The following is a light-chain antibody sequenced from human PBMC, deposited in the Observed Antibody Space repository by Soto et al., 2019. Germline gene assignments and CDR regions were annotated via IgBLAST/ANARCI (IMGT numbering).Light chain of an antibody. CDR1: QGISNH. CDR2: GAS. Sequence: DIQMTQSPSSLSASVGDRVTITCRASQGISNHLAWYQQKPGKVPRLPIYGASTLQSGVPSRFSGSGSGTDFTLTISSLQPEDFAVYYCQQRSNWPWVTFGQGTRLEIK. J-gene: IGKJ5*01. CDR3: QQRSNWPWVT. V-gene: IGKV1-27*01.